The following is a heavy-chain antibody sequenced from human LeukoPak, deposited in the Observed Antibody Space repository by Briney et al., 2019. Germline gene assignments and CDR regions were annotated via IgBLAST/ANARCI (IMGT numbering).Heavy chain of an antibody. D-gene: IGHD1-1*01. J-gene: IGHJ4*01. CDR3: ARESRTTGSTSTD. CDR1: GYTFTGYY. CDR2: INPNSGGT. Sequence: ASVKVSCKASGYTFTGYYMHWVRQAPGQGLEWMGWINPNSGGTTYAQKFQGRVTMTSDASINTAYMELSSLRSDDTAVYYCARESRTTGSTSTDWGHGTLVTVSS. V-gene: IGHV1-2*02.